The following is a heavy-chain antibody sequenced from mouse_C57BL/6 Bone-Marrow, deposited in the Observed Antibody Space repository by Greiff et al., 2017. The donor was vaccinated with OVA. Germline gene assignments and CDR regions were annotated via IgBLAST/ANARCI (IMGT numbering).Heavy chain of an antibody. CDR2: IDPEDGDT. Sequence: EVKLMESGAELVRPGASVKLSCTASGFNIKDYYMHWVKQRPEQGLEWIGRIDPEDGDTEYAPKFQGKATMTADTSSNTAYLQLSSLTSEDTAVYYCTTWCYYRAYAMDYWGQGTSVTVSS. J-gene: IGHJ4*01. D-gene: IGHD2-14*01. CDR1: GFNIKDYY. CDR3: TTWCYYRAYAMDY. V-gene: IGHV14-1*01.